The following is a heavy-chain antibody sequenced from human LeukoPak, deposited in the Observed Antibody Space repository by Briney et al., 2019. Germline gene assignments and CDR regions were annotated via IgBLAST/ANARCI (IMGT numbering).Heavy chain of an antibody. J-gene: IGHJ6*03. Sequence: SETLSLTCTVSGGSISSSSYYWGWIRQPPGKGLEWIGSIYYSGSTYYNPSLKSRVTISVDTSKNQFSLKLSSVTAADTAVYYCAILRVTRYRYYYMDVWGKGTTVTVSS. CDR1: GGSISSSSYY. CDR3: AILRVTRYRYYYMDV. CDR2: IYYSGST. D-gene: IGHD4-11*01. V-gene: IGHV4-39*07.